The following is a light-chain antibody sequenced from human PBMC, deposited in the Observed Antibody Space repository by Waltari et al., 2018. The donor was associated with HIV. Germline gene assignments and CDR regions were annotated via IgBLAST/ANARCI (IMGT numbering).Light chain of an antibody. CDR3: AAWNDNLGGYV. CDR1: SSNIGRNY. V-gene: IGLV1-47*01. CDR2: TNN. Sequence: QSVLTQPPSASGTPGQRVTISCSGSSSNIGRNYVYWYRQLPGTAPKLLIYTNNQRPSVVPDRFSGSKSGTSASLAISGLRSEDEADYYCAAWNDNLGGYVFGTGTKVTV. J-gene: IGLJ1*01.